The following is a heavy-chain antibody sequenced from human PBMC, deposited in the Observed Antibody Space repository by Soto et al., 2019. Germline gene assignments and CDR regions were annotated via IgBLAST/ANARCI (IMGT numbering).Heavy chain of an antibody. D-gene: IGHD1-26*01. CDR3: ARVVGATQMDFDY. J-gene: IGHJ4*02. CDR1: GFTFSSYW. Sequence: EVQLVESGGGLVQPGESLRLSCAASGFTFSSYWMTWVRQAPGKGLEWVANIKQDGSEKYYVDSVRGRFTMSRDNAKNSLYLQMNSLRAEDTAVYYCARVVGATQMDFDYLGPGTLVTVSS. V-gene: IGHV3-7*01. CDR2: IKQDGSEK.